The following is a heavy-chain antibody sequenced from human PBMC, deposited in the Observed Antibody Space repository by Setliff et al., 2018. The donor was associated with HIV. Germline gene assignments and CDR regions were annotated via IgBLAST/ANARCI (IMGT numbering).Heavy chain of an antibody. D-gene: IGHD3-22*01. CDR1: GYTFTGSF. Sequence: ASVKVSCKSSGYTFTGSFMHWVRQAPGQGLEWMGWVNCNSGGTYYAQNFQGRFTISRDDSKNSAYLQMNSLKTEDTAVYYCTRVIGIVVVITIDVWGKGTTVTVSS. CDR3: TRVIGIVVVITIDV. V-gene: IGHV1-2*02. J-gene: IGHJ6*04. CDR2: VNCNSGGT.